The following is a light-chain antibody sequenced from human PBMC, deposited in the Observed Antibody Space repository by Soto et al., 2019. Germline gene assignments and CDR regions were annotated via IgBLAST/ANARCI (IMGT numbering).Light chain of an antibody. CDR1: SSDVGGYDY. V-gene: IGLV2-8*01. CDR2: EVT. CDR3: SSYTGGNPSYV. J-gene: IGLJ1*01. Sequence: QSVLTQPPSASGSPGQSVTISCTGTSSDVGGYDYVSWYQQHPGKAPKLMIYEVTIRPSGVSDRFSGSKSGNTASLTVSGLQAEHEADYYCSSYTGGNPSYVFGNGTKVTVL.